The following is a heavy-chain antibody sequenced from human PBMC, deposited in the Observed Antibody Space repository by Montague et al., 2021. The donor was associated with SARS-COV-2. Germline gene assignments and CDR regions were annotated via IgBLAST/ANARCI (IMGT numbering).Heavy chain of an antibody. CDR2: TSYSGST. Sequence: SETLSLTCAVSAGSISPYYWSWIRQSPGKGLECIGYTSYSGSTAYNPSLKSRVTISIDTSKNQFSLKLSSVTAADTAVYYCARWGEYYDSPYYYYALDVWGQGTTVTVSS. J-gene: IGHJ6*02. CDR1: AGSISPYY. V-gene: IGHV4-59*12. CDR3: ARWGEYYDSPYYYYALDV. D-gene: IGHD3-3*01.